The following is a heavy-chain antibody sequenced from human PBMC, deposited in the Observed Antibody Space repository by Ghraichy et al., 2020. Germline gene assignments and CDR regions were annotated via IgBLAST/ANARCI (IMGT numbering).Heavy chain of an antibody. V-gene: IGHV4-38-2*02. CDR3: ATLAVAGPLDY. D-gene: IGHD6-19*01. CDR2: IYHTGNT. J-gene: IGHJ4*02. Sequence: SQTLSLTCTVSGYSIRSGYFWGWIRQPPGKGLEWIGRIYHTGNTHYNPSLKSRVTISVDTSKNQFSLRLTSVTAADPAVYYFATLAVAGPLDYWGQGTLVTVSS. CDR1: GYSIRSGYF.